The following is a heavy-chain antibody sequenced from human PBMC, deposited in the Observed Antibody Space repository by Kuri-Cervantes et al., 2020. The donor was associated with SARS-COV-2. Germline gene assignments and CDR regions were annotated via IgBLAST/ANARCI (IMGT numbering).Heavy chain of an antibody. Sequence: SVKVSCKASGGTFSSYAISWVRQAPGQGLEWMGGIIPILGIANYAQKFQGRVTITADKSTSTVYMELSSLRSEDTAVYYCASGLTEDHFWSGYNYYYYYGMDVWGQGTTVTVSS. D-gene: IGHD3-3*02. CDR3: ASGLTEDHFWSGYNYYYYYGMDV. CDR2: IIPILGIA. CDR1: GGTFSSYA. V-gene: IGHV1-69*10. J-gene: IGHJ6*02.